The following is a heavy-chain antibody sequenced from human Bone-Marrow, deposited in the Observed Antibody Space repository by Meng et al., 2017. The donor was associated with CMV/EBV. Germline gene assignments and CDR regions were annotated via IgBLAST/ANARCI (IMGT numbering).Heavy chain of an antibody. Sequence: GESLKISCAASGFTFSSYGMHWVRQAPGKGLEWVSAISGSGGSTYYADSVKGRFTISRDNSKNTLYLQMNSLRAEDTAVYYCAKDLTLDPSITMIVVVKVASAFDIWGQGTMVTVSS. J-gene: IGHJ3*02. V-gene: IGHV3-23*01. CDR2: ISGSGGST. CDR3: AKDLTLDPSITMIVVVKVASAFDI. D-gene: IGHD3-22*01. CDR1: GFTFSSYG.